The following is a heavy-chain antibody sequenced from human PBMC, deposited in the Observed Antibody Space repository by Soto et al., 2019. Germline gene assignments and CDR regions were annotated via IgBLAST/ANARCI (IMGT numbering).Heavy chain of an antibody. CDR2: IIPIFGTA. J-gene: IGHJ6*02. CDR3: ARAASGITMVRGPIDYYYGMDV. Sequence: SVKVSCKASGGTFSNYAISWVRQAPGQGLEWMGGIIPIFGTANYAQKFQGRVTITADKSTSTAYMELSSLRSEDTAVYYCARAASGITMVRGPIDYYYGMDVWGQGTTVTVSS. CDR1: GGTFSNYA. V-gene: IGHV1-69*06. D-gene: IGHD3-10*01.